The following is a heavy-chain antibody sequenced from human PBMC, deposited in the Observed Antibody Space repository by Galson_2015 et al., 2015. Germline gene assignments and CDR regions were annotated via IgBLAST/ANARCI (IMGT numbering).Heavy chain of an antibody. J-gene: IGHJ4*02. CDR2: IYYSGST. V-gene: IGHV4-39*01. CDR3: ARQKRKSNYYDSPRGDY. D-gene: IGHD3-22*01. Sequence: ETLSLTCPVSGGSISSRSYYWGWIRPPPGKGLEWIGSIYYSGSTYYNPSLKRRVTISVDTSKNQCSLKLSSVTAADTAVYYCARQKRKSNYYDSPRGDYWGQGTLVTVSS. CDR1: GGSISSRSYY.